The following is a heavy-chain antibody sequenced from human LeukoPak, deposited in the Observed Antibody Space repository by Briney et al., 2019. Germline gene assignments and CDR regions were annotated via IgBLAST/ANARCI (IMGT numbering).Heavy chain of an antibody. J-gene: IGHJ2*01. CDR3: ARGATRATRHFDV. Sequence: GGSLRLSCVASGFTFSSYSLAWVRQTPRKGLAWVSIIAGNNSPTFYADSVEGRFTISRDNSKNMGYLQMNSLRVEDSGVYFCARGATRATRHFDVWGRGTLVTVSS. V-gene: IGHV3-23*01. CDR1: GFTFSSYS. D-gene: IGHD2-2*01. CDR2: IAGNNSPT.